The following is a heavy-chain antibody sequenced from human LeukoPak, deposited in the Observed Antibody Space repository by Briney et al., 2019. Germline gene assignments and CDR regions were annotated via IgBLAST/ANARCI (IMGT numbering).Heavy chain of an antibody. J-gene: IGHJ6*03. D-gene: IGHD6-13*01. CDR3: ARTTEAHSWRTRYYDYYMDV. Sequence: PSETLSLTCAVYGGSFSGYYWSWIRQPPGKGLEWIGEINHSGSTNYNPSLKSRVTISVDTSKNQFSLKLSSVTAADTAVYYCARTTEAHSWRTRYYDYYMDVWGKGTTVTVSS. V-gene: IGHV4-34*01. CDR1: GGSFSGYY. CDR2: INHSGST.